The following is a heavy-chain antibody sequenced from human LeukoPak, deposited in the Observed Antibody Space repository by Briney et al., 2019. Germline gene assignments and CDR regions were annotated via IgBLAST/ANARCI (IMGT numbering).Heavy chain of an antibody. CDR3: AKDSYGFFVGHFDP. Sequence: GGSLRLSCTASGFTFSSYAMSWVRQAPGKGLEWVSAISGSGGSAYYADSVKGRFTISRDNSENTLYLQMNSLRAEDTAVYYCAKDSYGFFVGHFDPWGQGTLVTVSS. CDR1: GFTFSSYA. CDR2: ISGSGGSA. D-gene: IGHD3-3*01. V-gene: IGHV3-23*01. J-gene: IGHJ5*02.